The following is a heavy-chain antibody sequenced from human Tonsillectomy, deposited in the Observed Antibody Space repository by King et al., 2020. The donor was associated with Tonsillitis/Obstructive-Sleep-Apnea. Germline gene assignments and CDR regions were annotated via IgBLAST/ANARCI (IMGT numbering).Heavy chain of an antibody. J-gene: IGHJ4*02. CDR3: VTTIVVVPYAEFDY. V-gene: IGHV1-2*02. D-gene: IGHD2-2*01. Sequence: VQLVESGAEVKKPGASVKVSCKASGYTFTGYYMHWVRQAPGQGLEWMGWINPNSGGTNYAQKFQGRVTMTRDTSISTAYMELSRLRSDDTAVYFCVTTIVVVPYAEFDYWGQGTLVTVSS. CDR2: INPNSGGT. CDR1: GYTFTGYY.